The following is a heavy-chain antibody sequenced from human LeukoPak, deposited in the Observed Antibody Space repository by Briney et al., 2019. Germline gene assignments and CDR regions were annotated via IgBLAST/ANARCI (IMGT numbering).Heavy chain of an antibody. CDR3: AKARFPKGYDSSGGFDY. Sequence: GGSLRLSCAASGFTFSSYAMTWVRQAPGKGLEWVSLISGSDSRTYHADSVKGRFTISRDNSKNTLYMQMDSMRAEDTAVYYCAKARFPKGYDSSGGFDYWGQGTLVTVSS. V-gene: IGHV3-23*01. CDR2: ISGSDSRT. CDR1: GFTFSSYA. D-gene: IGHD3-22*01. J-gene: IGHJ4*02.